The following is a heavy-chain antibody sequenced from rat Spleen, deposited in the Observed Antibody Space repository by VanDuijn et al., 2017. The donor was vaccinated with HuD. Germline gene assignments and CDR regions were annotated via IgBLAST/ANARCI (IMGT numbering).Heavy chain of an antibody. CDR1: GFSLTTYS. CDR3: TKDLYSFDS. V-gene: IGHV2-63*01. J-gene: IGHJ2*01. CDR2: MWYDGDT. Sequence: QEQLKESGPGLVQPSETLSLTCTVSGFSLTTYSVSWVRQSSGKSPEWMGKMWYDGDTAFNSALKSRLSISRDTSKNQVFLRMNSLQRDDTGTYYCTKDLYSFDSWGQGVMVTVSS.